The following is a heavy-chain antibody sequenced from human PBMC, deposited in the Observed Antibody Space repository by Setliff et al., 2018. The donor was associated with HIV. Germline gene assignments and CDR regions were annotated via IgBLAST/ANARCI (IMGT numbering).Heavy chain of an antibody. Sequence: ASVKVSCKASGYTFTTYSIHWVRQAPGQSLEWMGWINVGKGDTKYSQELQGRITLTTDTSANTAYLELSSLRSDDTAVYFCARGALLAVFDFDHWGHGTLVTVSS. CDR3: ARGALLAVFDFDH. D-gene: IGHD3-10*01. V-gene: IGHV1-3*01. CDR2: INVGKGDT. J-gene: IGHJ4*01. CDR1: GYTFTTYS.